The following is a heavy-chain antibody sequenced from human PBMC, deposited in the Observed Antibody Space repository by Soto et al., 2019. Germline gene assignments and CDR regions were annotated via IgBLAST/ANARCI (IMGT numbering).Heavy chain of an antibody. CDR3: AKAGFCTGVSCYFYYFDS. Sequence: EVQLLESGGGLLQPGGSLRLSCSASGFTFNNYAMAWVRQAPGEGLEWVSGISGSGATPYYADSVKGRFTIFRDNSKNTLFLQMNSLSAEDTAVYFCAKAGFCTGVSCYFYYFDSWGQGTLVTVSS. CDR2: ISGSGATP. CDR1: GFTFNNYA. J-gene: IGHJ4*02. D-gene: IGHD2-15*01. V-gene: IGHV3-23*01.